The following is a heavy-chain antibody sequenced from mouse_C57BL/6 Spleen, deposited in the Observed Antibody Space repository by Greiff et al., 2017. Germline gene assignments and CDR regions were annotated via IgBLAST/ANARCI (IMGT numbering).Heavy chain of an antibody. Sequence: VQLQQSGAELVRPGASVKLSCKASGYTFTDYYINWVKQRPGQGLEWIARIYPGSGNTYYNEKFKGKATLTAEKSSITAYMQLISLTSEDSAVYFSAREGGSSYAMDYWGQGTSVTVSS. V-gene: IGHV1-76*01. CDR3: AREGGSSYAMDY. J-gene: IGHJ4*01. D-gene: IGHD1-1*01. CDR1: GYTFTDYY. CDR2: IYPGSGNT.